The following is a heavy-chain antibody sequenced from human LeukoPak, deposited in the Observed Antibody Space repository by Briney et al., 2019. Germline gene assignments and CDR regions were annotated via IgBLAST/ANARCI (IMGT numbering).Heavy chain of an antibody. J-gene: IGHJ3*02. Sequence: PGGSLRLSCAASGFSLSSYWVHWVRQAPGKGLVWVSRVNGDGSSTNYADSVKGRFTISRDNAKSTLYLQMNSLRAEDTAVYYCAKAATGTRNAFDIWGQGTMVTVSS. CDR3: AKAATGTRNAFDI. CDR1: GFSLSSYW. CDR2: VNGDGSST. V-gene: IGHV3-74*01. D-gene: IGHD6-13*01.